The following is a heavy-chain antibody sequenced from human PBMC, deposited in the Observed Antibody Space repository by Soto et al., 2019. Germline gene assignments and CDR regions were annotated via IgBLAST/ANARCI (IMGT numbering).Heavy chain of an antibody. CDR2: ISGSGGST. Sequence: EVQLLESGGGLVQPGGSLRLSCAASGFTFSSYAMSWVRQAPGKGLEWVSAISGSGGSTYYADSVKGRFTISRDNSKNTLDLQINSLRAEDTAVYYCAQDPQQLVPAYYYYGMDVWGQGTTVTVSS. J-gene: IGHJ6*02. D-gene: IGHD6-13*01. V-gene: IGHV3-23*01. CDR3: AQDPQQLVPAYYYYGMDV. CDR1: GFTFSSYA.